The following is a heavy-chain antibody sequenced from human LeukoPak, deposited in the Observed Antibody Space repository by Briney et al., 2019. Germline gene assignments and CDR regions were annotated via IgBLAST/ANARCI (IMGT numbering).Heavy chain of an antibody. J-gene: IGHJ5*02. CDR1: GGSISSGGYY. D-gene: IGHD3-22*01. CDR3: ARGSPQSSGYSPSWYDP. Sequence: SETLSLTCSVSGGSISSGGYYWAWIRQPPGKGLEWSGSIYYSGSTYYNPSLKSRVTISLDMSKNQFSLKLSSVTAADTAVYYCARGSPQSSGYSPSWYDPWGQGTLVTVSS. CDR2: IYYSGST. V-gene: IGHV4-39*07.